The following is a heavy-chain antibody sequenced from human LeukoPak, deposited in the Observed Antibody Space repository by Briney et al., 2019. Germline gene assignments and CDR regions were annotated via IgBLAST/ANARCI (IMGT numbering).Heavy chain of an antibody. CDR3: ARVEGDYVGY. J-gene: IGHJ4*02. CDR2: ISSDGNNK. D-gene: IGHD3-3*01. CDR1: GFTFSSYG. V-gene: IGHV3-30*03. Sequence: GGSLRLSCAASGFTFSSYGMHWVRQAPGKGLEWVALISSDGNNKYYADSVKGRFTISRDNAKNSLYLQMNSLRAEDTAVYYCARVEGDYVGYWGQGTLVTVSS.